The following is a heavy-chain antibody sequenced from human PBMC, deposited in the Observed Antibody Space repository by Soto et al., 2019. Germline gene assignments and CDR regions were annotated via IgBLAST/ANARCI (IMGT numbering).Heavy chain of an antibody. V-gene: IGHV4-31*03. Sequence: QVQLQESGPGLVKPSQTLSLTCTVFGASISSVNYYWNWIRQYPGEGLEWIGHIDYRGTAYFNPCLRGRITISSGTSKHQSALKLNCVTAADTGVYDGGRESGAWYVDPWSQGTLVTVAS. CDR2: IDYRGTA. CDR1: GASISSVNYY. D-gene: IGHD2-15*01. J-gene: IGHJ5*02. CDR3: GRESGAWYVDP.